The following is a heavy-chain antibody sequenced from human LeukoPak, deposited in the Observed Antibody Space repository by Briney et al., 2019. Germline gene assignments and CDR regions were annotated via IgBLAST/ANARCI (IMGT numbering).Heavy chain of an antibody. Sequence: SETLSLTCTVSGDSISSTNYYWGWIRQPPGKGLEWIGSIYYSGSTYYNPSLESRVTISVDTSKNQFSLKLSSVTAADTAVYYCARQGVEMATINAFDIWGQGTMVTVSS. J-gene: IGHJ3*02. V-gene: IGHV4-39*01. CDR2: IYYSGST. D-gene: IGHD5-24*01. CDR3: ARQGVEMATINAFDI. CDR1: GDSISSTNYY.